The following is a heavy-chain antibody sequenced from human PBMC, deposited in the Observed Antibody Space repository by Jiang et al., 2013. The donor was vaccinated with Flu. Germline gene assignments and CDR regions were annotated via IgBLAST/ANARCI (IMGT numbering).Heavy chain of an antibody. D-gene: IGHD5-24*01. CDR2: DT. V-gene: IGHV1-3*01. CDR3: ARPRADGFADSVDHGAMDV. Sequence: DTIYSQKFQGRLTMTRDTSASTAYMELTSLTSEDTAVYYCARPRADGFADSVDHGAMDVWGQGTTVTVSS. J-gene: IGHJ6*02.